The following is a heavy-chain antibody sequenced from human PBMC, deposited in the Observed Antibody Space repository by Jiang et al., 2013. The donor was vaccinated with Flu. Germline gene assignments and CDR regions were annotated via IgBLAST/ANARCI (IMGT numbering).Heavy chain of an antibody. V-gene: IGHV4-59*01. CDR2: IYYSGST. CDR3: ARDLRAAAQDINWFDP. CDR1: GGSISSYY. D-gene: IGHD6-13*01. J-gene: IGHJ5*02. Sequence: GLVKPSETLSLTCTVSGGSISSYYWSWIRQPPGKGLEWIGYIYYSGSTNYNPSLKSRVTISVDTSKNQFSLKLSSVTAADTAVYYCARDLRAAAQDINWFDPWGQGTLVTVSS.